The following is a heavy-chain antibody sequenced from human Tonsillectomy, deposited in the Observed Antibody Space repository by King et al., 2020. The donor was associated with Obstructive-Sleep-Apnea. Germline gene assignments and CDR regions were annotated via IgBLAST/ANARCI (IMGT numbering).Heavy chain of an antibody. CDR1: GYTFTSYY. V-gene: IGHV1-46*01. CDR2: INPSGGST. Sequence: VQLVQSGAEVKKPGASVKVSCKASGYTFTSYYMHWVRQAPGQGLEWMGIINPSGGSTSYAQKFQGRVTMTRDTSTSTVYMELSSLRSEDTAVYYCARGMVVAATGDYYYGMDVWGQGTTVTVSS. CDR3: ARGMVVAATGDYYYGMDV. D-gene: IGHD2-15*01. J-gene: IGHJ6*02.